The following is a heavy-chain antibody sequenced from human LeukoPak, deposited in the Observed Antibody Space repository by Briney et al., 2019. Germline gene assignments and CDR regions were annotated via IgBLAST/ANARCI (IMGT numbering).Heavy chain of an antibody. V-gene: IGHV3-33*01. Sequence: QAGGSLRLSCAASGFTFSSYGMHWVRRAPGKGLEWVAVIWYDGSNKYYADSVKGRFTISRDNSKNTLYLQMNSLRAEDTAVYYCARRLDYGDYLDYWGQGTLVTVSS. CDR1: GFTFSSYG. CDR3: ARRLDYGDYLDY. D-gene: IGHD4-17*01. J-gene: IGHJ4*02. CDR2: IWYDGSNK.